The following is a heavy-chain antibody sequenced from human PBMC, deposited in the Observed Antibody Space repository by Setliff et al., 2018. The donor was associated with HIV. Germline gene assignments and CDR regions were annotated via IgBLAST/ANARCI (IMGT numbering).Heavy chain of an antibody. CDR2: IYYSGST. Sequence: SETLSLTCTVSGDSISSSNYYWAWIRQSPGKGLEWIGSIYYSGSTYYNPSLKSRVTISVDTSKNQLSLKLSSVTAADAAVYYCAGEYCDILTGYYNRRSYYFDYWGQGTLVTVSS. V-gene: IGHV4-39*02. CDR1: GDSISSSNYY. J-gene: IGHJ4*02. D-gene: IGHD3-9*01. CDR3: AGEYCDILTGYYNRRSYYFDY.